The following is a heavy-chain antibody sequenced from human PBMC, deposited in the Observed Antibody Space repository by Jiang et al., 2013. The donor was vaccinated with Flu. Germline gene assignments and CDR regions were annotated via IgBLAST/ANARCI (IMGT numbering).Heavy chain of an antibody. V-gene: IGHV1-2*04. CDR1: GYTFTGYY. Sequence: GAEVKKPGASVKVSCKASGYTFTGYYMHWVRQAPGQGLEWMGWINPNSGGTNYAQKFQGWVTMTRDTSISTAYMELSRLRSDDTAVYYCARESPGSTSCCYFDYWGQGTLVTASS. J-gene: IGHJ4*02. D-gene: IGHD2-2*01. CDR3: ARESPGSTSCCYFDY. CDR2: INPNSGGT.